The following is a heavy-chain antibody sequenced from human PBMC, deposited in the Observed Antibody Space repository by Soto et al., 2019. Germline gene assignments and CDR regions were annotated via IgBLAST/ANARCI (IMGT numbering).Heavy chain of an antibody. V-gene: IGHV2-70*11. CDR3: ARMVGDCSGGSCFDY. CDR1: GFSLSTSGMC. Sequence: SGPTLVNPTQTLTLTCTFSGFSLSTSGMCVSWIRQPPGKALEWLARIDCDDDKYYSTSLKTRLTISKDTSKNQVVLTMTNVDPVDTATYYCARMVGDCSGGSCFDYWGQGTLVTVSS. J-gene: IGHJ4*02. CDR2: IDCDDDK. D-gene: IGHD2-15*01.